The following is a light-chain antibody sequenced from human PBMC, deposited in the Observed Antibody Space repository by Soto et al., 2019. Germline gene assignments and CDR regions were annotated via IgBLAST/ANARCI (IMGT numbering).Light chain of an antibody. CDR2: AAS. Sequence: SQMTELDTTLSAAVRGIIATNCXASDNIGPWVAWYQQKPGKAPKLLIYAASSLQSGVPSRFSGSGSGTDFTLTISSLQPEDFATYYCQQSYSTPPWTFAQGSKVAIK. J-gene: IGKJ1*01. V-gene: IGKV1-39*01. CDR3: QQSYSTPPWT. CDR1: DNIGPW.